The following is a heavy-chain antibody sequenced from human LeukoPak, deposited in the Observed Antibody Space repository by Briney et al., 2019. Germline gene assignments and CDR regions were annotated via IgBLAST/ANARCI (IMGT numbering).Heavy chain of an antibody. D-gene: IGHD3-10*01. V-gene: IGHV3-30-3*01. CDR2: ISYDGSNK. Sequence: GRSLRLSCAASGFTFSSYAMHWVRQAPGKGLEWVAVISYDGSNKYYADSVKGRFTISRDNSKNTLYLQMNSLRAEDTAVYYCARDSITMVRGAVFYWGQGTLVTVSS. J-gene: IGHJ4*02. CDR3: ARDSITMVRGAVFY. CDR1: GFTFSSYA.